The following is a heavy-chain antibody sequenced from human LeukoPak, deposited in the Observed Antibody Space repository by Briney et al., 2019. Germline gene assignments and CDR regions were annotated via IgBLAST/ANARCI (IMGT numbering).Heavy chain of an antibody. CDR3: ATATDGYSSGWYPGGVDY. D-gene: IGHD6-19*01. CDR2: FDPEDGET. CDR1: GYTLTELS. J-gene: IGHJ4*02. V-gene: IGHV1-24*01. Sequence: GASVKVSCKVSGYTLTELSMHWVRQAPGKGREWMEGFDPEDGETIYAQKFQGRVTMTEDTSTDTAYMELSSLRSEDTAVYYCATATDGYSSGWYPGGVDYWGQGTLVTVSS.